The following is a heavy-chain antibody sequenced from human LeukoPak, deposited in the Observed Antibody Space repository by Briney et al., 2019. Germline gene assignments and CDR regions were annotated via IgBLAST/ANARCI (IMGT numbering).Heavy chain of an antibody. V-gene: IGHV4-61*08. CDR1: GGSISSGGYY. CDR3: AMGYDFWSGYGDY. D-gene: IGHD3-3*01. Sequence: SETLSLTCTVSGGSISSGGYYWSWIRQPPGKGLEWIGYIYYSGSTNYNPSLKSRVTISVDTSKNQFSLKLSSVTAADTAVYYCAMGYDFWSGYGDYWGQGTLVTVSS. J-gene: IGHJ4*02. CDR2: IYYSGST.